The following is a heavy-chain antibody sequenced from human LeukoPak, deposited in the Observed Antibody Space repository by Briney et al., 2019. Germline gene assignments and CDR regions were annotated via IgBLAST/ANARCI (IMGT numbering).Heavy chain of an antibody. V-gene: IGHV3-30*02. CDR1: GFTFSSYG. J-gene: IGHJ4*02. D-gene: IGHD6-19*01. CDR3: TSSAGSSGWYLAPNDY. CDR2: IRYDGSNK. Sequence: SGGSLRLSCAASGFTFSSYGMHWVRQAPGKGLEWVAFIRYDGSNKYYADSVKGRFIISRDNSKNTLYLQMNSLRPEDTAVYYCTSSAGSSGWYLAPNDYWGQGTLVTVSS.